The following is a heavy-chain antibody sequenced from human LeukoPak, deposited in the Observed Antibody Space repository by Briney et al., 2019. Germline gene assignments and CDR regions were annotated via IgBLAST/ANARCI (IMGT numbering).Heavy chain of an antibody. V-gene: IGHV3-7*01. CDR3: ARAHLSSSSTDYMDV. Sequence: PGGSLRLSCAASGFTFSSYWMSWVRQAPGKGLEWVANIKQDGSEKYYVDSVKGRFTISRDNAKNSLYLQMNSLRAEDTAVYYCARAHLSSSSTDYMDVWGKGTTVTISS. CDR1: GFTFSSYW. J-gene: IGHJ6*03. D-gene: IGHD6-6*01. CDR2: IKQDGSEK.